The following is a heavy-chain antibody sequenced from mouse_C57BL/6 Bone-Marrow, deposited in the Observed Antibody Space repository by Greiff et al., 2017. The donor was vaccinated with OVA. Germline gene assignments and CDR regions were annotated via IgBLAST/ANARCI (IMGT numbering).Heavy chain of an antibody. Sequence: QVQLQQPGAELVRPGSSVKLSCKASGYTFTSYWMHWVKQRPIQGLEWIGNIDPSDSETHYNQKFKDKATLTVDKSSSTAYLQLSSLTSEDSAVYYCAREGIDSYYFYWYIDVWGTGTTVTVSS. CDR3: AREGIDSYYFYWYIDV. CDR2: IDPSDSET. V-gene: IGHV1-52*01. CDR1: GYTFTSYW. J-gene: IGHJ1*03. D-gene: IGHD2-12*01.